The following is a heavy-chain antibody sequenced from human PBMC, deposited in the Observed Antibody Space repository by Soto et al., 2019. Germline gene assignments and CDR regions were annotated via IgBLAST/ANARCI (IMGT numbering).Heavy chain of an antibody. CDR2: IIPIFGTA. V-gene: IGHV1-69*01. CDR3: ASPTRYGSGSYYLFFDY. D-gene: IGHD3-10*01. CDR1: GGTFSSYA. Sequence: QVQLVQSGAEVKKPGSSVKVSCKASGGTFSSYAISWVRQAPGQGLEWMGGIIPIFGTANYAQKFQGRVTLTADESTSTAYMELSRLRSEDTAVYYCASPTRYGSGSYYLFFDYWGQGPLVTVSS. J-gene: IGHJ4*02.